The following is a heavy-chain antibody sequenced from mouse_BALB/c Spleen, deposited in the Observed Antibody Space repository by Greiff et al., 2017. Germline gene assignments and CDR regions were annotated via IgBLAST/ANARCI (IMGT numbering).Heavy chain of an antibody. CDR2: INPGSGGT. D-gene: IGHD1-1*01. V-gene: IGHV1-54*01. CDR3: AILTTVAY. CDR1: GYAFTNYL. J-gene: IGHJ3*01. Sequence: QVQLKHSGAELVRPGTSVKVSCKASGYAFTNYLIEWVKQRPGQGLEWIGVINPGSGGTNYNEKFKGKATLTADKSSSTAYMQLSSLTSDYSAVYFCAILTTVAYWGQGTLVTVSA.